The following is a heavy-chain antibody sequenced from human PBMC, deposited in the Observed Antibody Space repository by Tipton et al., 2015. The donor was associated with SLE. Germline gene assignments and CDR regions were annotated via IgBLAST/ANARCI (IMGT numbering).Heavy chain of an antibody. J-gene: IGHJ1*01. D-gene: IGHD3-3*01. CDR3: AKDPWPLFLEGYPPSFQH. V-gene: IGHV3-23*01. CDR1: GFTFSSYA. CDR2: ISGSGGST. Sequence: SLRLSCAASGFTFSSYAMSWVRQAPGKGLEWVSAISGSGGSTYYADSVKGRFTISRDNSKNTLYLQMNSLRAEDTAVYYCAKDPWPLFLEGYPPSFQHWGQGTLVTVSS.